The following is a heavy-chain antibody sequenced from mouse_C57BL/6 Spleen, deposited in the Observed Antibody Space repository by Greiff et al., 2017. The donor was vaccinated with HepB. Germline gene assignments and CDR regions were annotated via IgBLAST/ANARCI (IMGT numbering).Heavy chain of an antibody. D-gene: IGHD1-1*01. CDR3: TKEIYYYGSSYDWYFDV. V-gene: IGHV1-5*01. CDR2: IYPGNSDT. CDR1: GYTFTSYW. J-gene: IGHJ1*03. Sequence: EVQLQQSGTVLARPGASVKMSCKTSGYTFTSYWMHWVKQRPGQGLEWIGAIYPGNSDTSYNQKFKGKAKLTAVTSASTAYMELSSLTNEDSAVYYCTKEIYYYGSSYDWYFDVWGTGTTVTVSS.